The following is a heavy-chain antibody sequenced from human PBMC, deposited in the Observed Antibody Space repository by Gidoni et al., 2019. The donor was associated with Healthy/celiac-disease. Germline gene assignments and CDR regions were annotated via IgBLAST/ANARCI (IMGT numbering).Heavy chain of an antibody. CDR1: GGSISSSSYY. J-gene: IGHJ5*02. CDR2: IYYSGST. D-gene: IGHD3-3*01. V-gene: IGHV4-39*01. Sequence: QLQLQESGPGLVKPSETLSLTCTVSGGSISSSSYYWGWIRQPPGKGLEWIGSIYYSGSTYYNPSLKSRVTISVDTSKNQFSLKLSSVTAADTAVYYCARHKGLDPITIFGVVIIDWFDPWGQGTLVTVSS. CDR3: ARHKGLDPITIFGVVIIDWFDP.